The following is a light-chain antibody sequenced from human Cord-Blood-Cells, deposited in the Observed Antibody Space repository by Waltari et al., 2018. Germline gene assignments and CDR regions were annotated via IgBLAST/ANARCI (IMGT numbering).Light chain of an antibody. J-gene: IGLJ2*01. CDR3: SSYTSSSTVV. CDR2: DVS. V-gene: IGLV2-14*01. CDR1: SSDVGGYNY. Sequence: QSALTQPASVSGSPGQSITISCTGTSSDVGGYNYVSWYQQHPGKAPKLMIYDVSNRTSGVSNRFSGSKSCNTASLTISGLQAEDEADYYCSSYTSSSTVVFGGGTKLTVL.